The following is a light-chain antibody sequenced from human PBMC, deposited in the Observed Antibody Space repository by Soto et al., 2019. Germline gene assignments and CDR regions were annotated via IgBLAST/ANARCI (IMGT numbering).Light chain of an antibody. Sequence: EVVMTQSPATLSVSPGERATLSCRASQSISSNLAWYQQKPGQAPRLLIYGASTRASGISARFSGSGSGTDFTLTISSLQSEDFAVYYGQQYDNWPPWTVGQGTKVEVK. J-gene: IGKJ1*01. CDR3: QQYDNWPPWT. CDR1: QSISSN. V-gene: IGKV3-15*01. CDR2: GAS.